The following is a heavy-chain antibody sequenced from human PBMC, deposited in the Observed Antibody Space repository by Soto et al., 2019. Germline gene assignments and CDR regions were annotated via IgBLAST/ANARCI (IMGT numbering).Heavy chain of an antibody. V-gene: IGHV4-39*01. Sequence: SETLSLTCTVSVGSITSSSYYWGWIRQPPGKGLEWIGSIYYSGSTYYNPSLKSRVTISVDTSKNQFSLKLSSVTAADTAVYYCATQEVGGSYVYTFDPWGQGTLVTVS. J-gene: IGHJ5*02. CDR2: IYYSGST. CDR1: VGSITSSSYY. D-gene: IGHD1-26*01. CDR3: ATQEVGGSYVYTFDP.